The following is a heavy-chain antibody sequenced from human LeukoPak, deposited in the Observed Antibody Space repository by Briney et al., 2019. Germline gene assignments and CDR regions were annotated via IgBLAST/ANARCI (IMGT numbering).Heavy chain of an antibody. D-gene: IGHD3-3*01. CDR1: GFTFGDYA. CDR3: AREGGITIFGVVTLYYYMDV. Sequence: GGSLRLSCTASGFTFGDYAMSWVRQAPGKGLEWVANIKQDGSEKYYVDSVKGRFTISRDNAKNSLYLQMNSLRAEDTAVYYCAREGGITIFGVVTLYYYMDVWGKGTTVTVSS. CDR2: IKQDGSEK. V-gene: IGHV3-7*01. J-gene: IGHJ6*03.